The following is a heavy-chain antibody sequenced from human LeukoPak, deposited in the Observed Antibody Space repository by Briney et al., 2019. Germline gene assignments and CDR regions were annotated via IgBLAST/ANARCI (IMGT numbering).Heavy chain of an antibody. D-gene: IGHD4-23*01. CDR1: GFTFSSYE. J-gene: IGHJ4*02. CDR2: ISSSESTI. CDR3: ARDYGGSSPFDY. Sequence: PGGSLRLSCAASGFTFSSYEMHWVRQAPGKGLEWVSYISSSESTIYYAGSVKGRFTISRDNAKNSLYLQMNSLRAEDTAVYYCARDYGGSSPFDYWGQGTLVTVSS. V-gene: IGHV3-48*03.